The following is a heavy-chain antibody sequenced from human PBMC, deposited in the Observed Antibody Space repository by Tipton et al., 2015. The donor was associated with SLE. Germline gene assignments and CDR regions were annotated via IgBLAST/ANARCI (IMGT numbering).Heavy chain of an antibody. Sequence: TLSLTCSVSGGSISSHAWNWIRQPPGRGLEWIAFIYYGGITNYNPSLQSRVTISVDTSKNQFSLKLSSVTAADTAVYYCAREGSSSSPGLVDPWGQGTLVTVSS. J-gene: IGHJ5*02. V-gene: IGHV4-59*11. CDR3: AREGSSSSPGLVDP. CDR2: IYYGGIT. D-gene: IGHD6-13*01. CDR1: GGSISSHA.